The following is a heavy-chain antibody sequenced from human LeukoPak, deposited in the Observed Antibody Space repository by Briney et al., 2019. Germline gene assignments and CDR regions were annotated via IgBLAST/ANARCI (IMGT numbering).Heavy chain of an antibody. J-gene: IGHJ4*02. CDR3: ARDRGTKPPGPPFDY. D-gene: IGHD1-1*01. V-gene: IGHV1-69*05. CDR2: IIPIFGTA. Sequence: ASVKVSCKASGGTFSSYAISWVRQAPGQGLEWMGRIIPIFGTANCAQKFQGRVTITTDESTSTAYMELSSLRSEDTAVYYCARDRGTKPPGPPFDYWGQGTLVTVSS. CDR1: GGTFSSYA.